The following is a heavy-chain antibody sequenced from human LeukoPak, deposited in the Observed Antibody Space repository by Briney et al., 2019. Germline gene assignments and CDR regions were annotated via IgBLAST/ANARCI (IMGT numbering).Heavy chain of an antibody. D-gene: IGHD3-3*01. J-gene: IGHJ4*02. V-gene: IGHV3-7*01. CDR3: ARGTHDFWSGYYRFDY. CDR2: IKQDGSEK. CDR1: GFTFSSYS. Sequence: GGSLRLSCAASGFTFSSYSMNWVRQAPGKGPEWVANIKQDGSEKYYVDSVKGRFTISRDIAKNSLYLQMDSLRADDTAVYYCARGTHDFWSGYYRFDYWGQGTLVTVSS.